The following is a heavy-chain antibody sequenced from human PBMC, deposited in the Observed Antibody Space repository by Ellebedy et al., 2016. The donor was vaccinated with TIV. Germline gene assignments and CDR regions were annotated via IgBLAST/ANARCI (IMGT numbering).Heavy chain of an antibody. CDR3: ARDGPHSSGWSTLYYYYGMDV. V-gene: IGHV4-59*02. CDR1: GGSVSSDY. CDR2: VFHTGTT. D-gene: IGHD6-19*01. Sequence: SETLSLTCNVSGGSVSSDYWNWIRRPPGKGLEWIGYVFHTGTTNYNPSLKSRVTMSVDTSKNQFSLKLSSVTAADTAVYYCARDGPHSSGWSTLYYYYGMDVWGQGTTVTVSS. J-gene: IGHJ6*02.